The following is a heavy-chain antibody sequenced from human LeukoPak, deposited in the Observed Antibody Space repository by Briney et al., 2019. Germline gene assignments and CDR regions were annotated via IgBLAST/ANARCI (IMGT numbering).Heavy chain of an antibody. J-gene: IGHJ4*02. CDR1: GYTFTSYA. CDR3: ARSSSSGSDY. CDR2: IIPIFGTA. V-gene: IGHV1-69*13. D-gene: IGHD3-10*01. Sequence: SVKVSCKASGYTFTSYAMNWVRQAPGQGLEWMGGIIPIFGTANYAQKFQGRVTITADESTSTAYMELSSLRSEDTAVYYCARSSSSGSDYWGQGTLVTVSS.